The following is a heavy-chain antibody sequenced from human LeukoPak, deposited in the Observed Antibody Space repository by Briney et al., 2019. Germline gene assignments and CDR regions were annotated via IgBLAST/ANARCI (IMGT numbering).Heavy chain of an antibody. J-gene: IGHJ4*02. Sequence: ASVKVSCKPSGYTFTSYYIHWVRQPPGQGLKWMGIINPSGGSTSYAQKFQGRVTMTRDTSTSTVYMELSSLRSEDTAVYYCARDLEGYYYDSSGYPDYWGQGTLVTVSS. V-gene: IGHV1-46*01. CDR3: ARDLEGYYYDSSGYPDY. D-gene: IGHD3-22*01. CDR2: INPSGGST. CDR1: GYTFTSYY.